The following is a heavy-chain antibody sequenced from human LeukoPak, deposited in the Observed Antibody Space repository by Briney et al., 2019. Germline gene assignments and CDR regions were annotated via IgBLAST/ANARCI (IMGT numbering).Heavy chain of an antibody. D-gene: IGHD6-13*01. CDR2: IDSDGTTT. CDR1: GFTFSSYW. Sequence: PGGSLRLSCAASGFTFSSYWMHWVRQAPGKGLVWVSRIDSDGTTTTYADSVKGRFTISRDNAKNTLYLQMNSLRAEDTAVYYCASFRIAAGGTGHWGQGTLVTVSS. V-gene: IGHV3-74*01. J-gene: IGHJ4*02. CDR3: ASFRIAAGGTGH.